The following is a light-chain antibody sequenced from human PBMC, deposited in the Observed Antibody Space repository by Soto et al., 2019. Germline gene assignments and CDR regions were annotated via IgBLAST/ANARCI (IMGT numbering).Light chain of an antibody. Sequence: QSALTQPASVSGSPGQSITISCTGTSSEVGGYNYVSWYQQHPGKAPKFMIYDVSNRPSGVSNRFSGSKSGNTASLTISGLQAEDEANYYCCSYTTGNTPQIVFGTGTKVTVL. CDR2: DVS. CDR3: CSYTTGNTPQIV. J-gene: IGLJ1*01. V-gene: IGLV2-14*01. CDR1: SSEVGGYNY.